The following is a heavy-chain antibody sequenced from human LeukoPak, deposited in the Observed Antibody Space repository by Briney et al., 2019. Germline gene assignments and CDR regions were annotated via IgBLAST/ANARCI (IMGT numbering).Heavy chain of an antibody. V-gene: IGHV3-30*04. Sequence: GRSLRLSCVASGFTFSTFAMHWVRQAPGKGLEWVAVISYDGRNKYYADSVKGRFTISRDNSNNTLYLQMNSLGAGDTAVFYCARGWSFDCWGQGTVVTVSS. CDR1: GFTFSTFA. CDR2: ISYDGRNK. D-gene: IGHD6-13*01. J-gene: IGHJ4*02. CDR3: ARGWSFDC.